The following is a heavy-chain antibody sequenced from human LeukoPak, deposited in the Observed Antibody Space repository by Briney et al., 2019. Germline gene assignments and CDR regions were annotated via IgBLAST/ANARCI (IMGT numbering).Heavy chain of an antibody. V-gene: IGHV4-4*07. CDR1: GGSISSYY. CDR2: FYSGGST. J-gene: IGHJ4*02. D-gene: IGHD3-3*01. Sequence: PSETLSLTCTVSGGSISSYYWSWIRQPAGKGLEWIGRFYSGGSTDYNPSLKSRVTMSVDTSKNQFSLSLSSVTAADTAVYYCASKYDFWSGYYDEGGDYFDYWGQGTLVTVSS. CDR3: ASKYDFWSGYYDEGGDYFDY.